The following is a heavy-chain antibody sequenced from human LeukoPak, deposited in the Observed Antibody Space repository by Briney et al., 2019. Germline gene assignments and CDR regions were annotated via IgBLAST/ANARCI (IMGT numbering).Heavy chain of an antibody. CDR2: ITSTRNTI. Sequence: GGSLRLSCSASGFTFGDYSMNWVRQAPGKGLEWLSYITSTRNTIYYADSARGRFTISRDNAHNSLYLQMRRLRVDDTAVYYCVRGNWIGLRRNYFMDVRGRGTTVTVSS. V-gene: IGHV3-48*01. J-gene: IGHJ6*03. CDR1: GFTFGDYS. D-gene: IGHD3-3*01. CDR3: VRGNWIGLRRNYFMDV.